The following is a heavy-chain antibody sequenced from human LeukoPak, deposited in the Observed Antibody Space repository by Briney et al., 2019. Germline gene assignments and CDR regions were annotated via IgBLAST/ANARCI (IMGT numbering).Heavy chain of an antibody. CDR2: ISGSGGST. V-gene: IGHV3-23*01. CDR1: GFTFSSYA. CDR3: ARAPMTTEDY. Sequence: RGSLRLSCAASGFTFSSYAMSWVRQAPGKALEWVSAISGSGGSTYYADSVKGRFTISRDNSKNTLYLQINSLRVEDTAVHYCARAPMTTEDYWGQGTLVTVSS. D-gene: IGHD4-17*01. J-gene: IGHJ4*02.